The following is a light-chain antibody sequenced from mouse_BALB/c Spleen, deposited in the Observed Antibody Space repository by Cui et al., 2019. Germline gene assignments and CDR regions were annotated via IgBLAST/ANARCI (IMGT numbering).Light chain of an antibody. CDR3: QNDHSLT. CDR2: GAS. V-gene: IGKV8-28*01. Sequence: DIVMTQSPSSLSVSAGEKVTMSCKSSQSLLNSGNQKNYLAWYQQKPGQPPKLLIYGASTRESGVPDRFTGSGSGTDFTLTISSVQAEDLAVYYCQNDHSLTFGAGTKLELK. J-gene: IGKJ5*01. CDR1: QSLLNSGNQKNY.